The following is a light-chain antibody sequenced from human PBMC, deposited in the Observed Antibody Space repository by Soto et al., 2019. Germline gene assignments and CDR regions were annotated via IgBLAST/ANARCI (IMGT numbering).Light chain of an antibody. J-gene: IGKJ4*01. CDR1: QYISIY. V-gene: IGKV1-39*01. Sequence: DIQMTQSPSSLSASVGDRVTISCRASQYISIYLNWYQHKPGKAPKLLIYGASTLQGGVPSRFSGSGSGTDFTLTISSLQPEDFATYYCQQSFSTPGLTFGGGARVEIK. CDR3: QQSFSTPGLT. CDR2: GAS.